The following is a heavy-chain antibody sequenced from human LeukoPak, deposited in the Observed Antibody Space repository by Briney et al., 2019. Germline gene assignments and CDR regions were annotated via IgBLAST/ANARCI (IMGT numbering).Heavy chain of an antibody. Sequence: SVKVSCKASGGTFISYAISWVRQAPGQGLEWMGRIIPILGIANYAQKFQGRVTITADKSTSTAYMELSSLRSEDTAVYYCARDGVTVTHFDYWGQGTLVTVSS. D-gene: IGHD4-17*01. CDR2: IIPILGIA. CDR1: GGTFISYA. CDR3: ARDGVTVTHFDY. V-gene: IGHV1-69*04. J-gene: IGHJ4*02.